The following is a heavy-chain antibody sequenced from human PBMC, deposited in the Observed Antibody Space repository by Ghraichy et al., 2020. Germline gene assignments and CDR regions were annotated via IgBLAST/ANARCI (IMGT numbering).Heavy chain of an antibody. Sequence: SETLSLTCAVYGGSFSGYYWSWIRQPPGKGLEWIGEINHSGSTNYNPSLKSRVTMSVDTSKNQFSLNLTSVTAADTAVYYCARGTDCSGGSCYSRKFDPWGQGTLVTVSP. J-gene: IGHJ5*02. V-gene: IGHV4-34*01. CDR3: ARGTDCSGGSCYSRKFDP. CDR2: INHSGST. D-gene: IGHD2-15*01. CDR1: GGSFSGYY.